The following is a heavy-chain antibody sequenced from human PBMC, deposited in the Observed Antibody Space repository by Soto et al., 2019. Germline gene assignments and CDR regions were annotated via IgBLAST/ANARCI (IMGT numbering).Heavy chain of an antibody. D-gene: IGHD3-22*01. Sequence: QVQLVQSGAEVKKPGSSVKVSCKASGGTFSSYAISWVRQAPGQGLEWMGGIIPIFGTANYAQKFQGRVTITADESTSTAYMALSSLRSEDTVVYYCARGYDSSGYSNDPFDYWGQGTLVTVSS. J-gene: IGHJ4*02. V-gene: IGHV1-69*01. CDR2: IIPIFGTA. CDR1: GGTFSSYA. CDR3: ARGYDSSGYSNDPFDY.